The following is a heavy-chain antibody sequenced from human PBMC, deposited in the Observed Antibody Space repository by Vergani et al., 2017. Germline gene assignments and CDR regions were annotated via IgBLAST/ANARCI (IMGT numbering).Heavy chain of an antibody. Sequence: QLQLQESGPGLVKPSETLSLTCTVSGGSISSSSYYWGWIRQPPGKGLEWIGSIYYSGSTYYNPSLKSRVTISVDTSKNQFSLKLSSVTAADTAVYYCASPLGGYNLNYFPFDYWGQGTLVTVSS. V-gene: IGHV4-39*01. CDR1: GGSISSSSYY. CDR2: IYYSGST. J-gene: IGHJ4*02. CDR3: ASPLGGYNLNYFPFDY. D-gene: IGHD1-7*01.